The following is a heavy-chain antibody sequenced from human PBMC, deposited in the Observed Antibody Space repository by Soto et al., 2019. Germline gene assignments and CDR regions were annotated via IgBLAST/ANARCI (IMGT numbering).Heavy chain of an antibody. Sequence: GESLKISCKGSGYSFTSYWIGWVRQMPGKGLEWMGIIYPGDSDTRYSPSFQGQVTISADKSISTAYLQWSSLKASDTAMYYCARHGYSSGWYPPDDYWGQGTLVTVSS. V-gene: IGHV5-51*01. CDR2: IYPGDSDT. CDR1: GYSFTSYW. CDR3: ARHGYSSGWYPPDDY. J-gene: IGHJ4*02. D-gene: IGHD6-19*01.